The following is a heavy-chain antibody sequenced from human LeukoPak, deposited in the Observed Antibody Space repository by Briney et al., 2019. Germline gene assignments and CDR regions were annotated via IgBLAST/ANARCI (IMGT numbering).Heavy chain of an antibody. CDR1: GGSFSGYY. V-gene: IGHV4-34*01. CDR3: ARRGYSHRAAGKPSGFYDY. D-gene: IGHD5-18*01. J-gene: IGHJ4*02. Sequence: SETLSLTCAVYGGSFSGYYWSWIRQPPGKGLEWIGEINHSGSTNYNPSLKSRVTISVDTSKNQFSLKLCSVTAADTAVYYCARRGYSHRAAGKPSGFYDYWGQGTLVTVSS. CDR2: INHSGST.